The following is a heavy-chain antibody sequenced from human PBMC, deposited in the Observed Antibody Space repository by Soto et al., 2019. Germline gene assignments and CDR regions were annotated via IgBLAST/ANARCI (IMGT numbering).Heavy chain of an antibody. V-gene: IGHV4-59*01. Sequence: QVQLQESGPGLVKPSETLSLTCTVSGGSISSYYWSWIRQSPGKGLEWIGCIYYSGSTNYNPSLKRRVTISVDPSKNHCSLKLSSVTAADTAVYYCARGYSSSWPYWYFDLWGRGTLFTVSS. D-gene: IGHD6-13*01. J-gene: IGHJ2*01. CDR2: IYYSGST. CDR1: GGSISSYY. CDR3: ARGYSSSWPYWYFDL.